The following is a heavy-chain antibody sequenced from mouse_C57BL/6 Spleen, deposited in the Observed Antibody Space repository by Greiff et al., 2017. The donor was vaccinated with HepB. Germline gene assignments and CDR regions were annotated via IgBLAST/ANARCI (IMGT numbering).Heavy chain of an antibody. Sequence: QVQLQQSGAELVRPGASVTLSCKASGYTFTDYDMHWVKQTPVHGLEWIGAINPETGGTAYNQKFKGKAILTADKSSSTAYMKLRSLTSEDSAVYYSLWSFDYWGQGTTLTVSS. J-gene: IGHJ2*01. D-gene: IGHD1-1*02. CDR1: GYTFTDYD. V-gene: IGHV1-15*01. CDR3: LWSFDY. CDR2: INPETGGT.